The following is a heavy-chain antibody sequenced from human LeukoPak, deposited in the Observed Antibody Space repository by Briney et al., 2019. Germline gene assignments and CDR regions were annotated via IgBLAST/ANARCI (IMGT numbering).Heavy chain of an antibody. CDR2: IYYSGRT. J-gene: IGHJ6*02. CDR3: ARGNGNYYYYGMDV. D-gene: IGHD1-1*01. V-gene: IGHV4-59*01. CDR1: GGSISSYY. Sequence: SETLSLTCSVSGGSISSYYWSWIRQPPGKGLEWIACIYYSGRTNYNPSLKSRVTTSVDTSRNQFSLKLSSVTAADTAVYYCARGNGNYYYYGMDVWGQGTTVAVSS.